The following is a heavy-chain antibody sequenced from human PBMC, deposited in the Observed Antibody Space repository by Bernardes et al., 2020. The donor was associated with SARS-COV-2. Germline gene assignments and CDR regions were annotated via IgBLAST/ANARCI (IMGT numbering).Heavy chain of an antibody. Sequence: SGPTLVKPTQTLTLTCTFSGFSLSTSGMCVSWIRQPPGRALEWLARIDWDDDKYYSASLQTRLTISRDTSKNQVVLKMTNMDPMDTATYYCARVPGYSTGWSVPFDYWGQGTLVTVSS. CDR2: IDWDDDK. J-gene: IGHJ4*02. V-gene: IGHV2-70*11. CDR1: GFSLSTSGMC. D-gene: IGHD2-8*02. CDR3: ARVPGYSTGWSVPFDY.